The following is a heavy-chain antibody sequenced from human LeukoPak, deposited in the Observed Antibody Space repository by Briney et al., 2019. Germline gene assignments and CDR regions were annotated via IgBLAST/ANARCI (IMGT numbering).Heavy chain of an antibody. CDR1: GFTFGDYA. D-gene: IGHD5-24*01. CDR2: IRSQAYGGTT. J-gene: IGHJ4*02. CDR3: TRGFPYVYGDSFDY. Sequence: PGGSLRLSCTASGFTFGDYAMSWVRQAPGKGLEWVGFIRSQAYGGTTEYAASVKGRFTISRDDTKSIAYLQMNSLKTEDTAVYYVTRGFPYVYGDSFDYWGQGTLVTVSS. V-gene: IGHV3-49*04.